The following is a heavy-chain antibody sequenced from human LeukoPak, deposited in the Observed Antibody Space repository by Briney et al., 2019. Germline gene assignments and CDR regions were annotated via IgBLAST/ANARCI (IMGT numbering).Heavy chain of an antibody. CDR3: ARVSLPGRYCSGVSCSTNPIPPQPYYYYYGMDV. CDR2: TKQDGSEN. CDR1: GFTFSSHW. Sequence: PGGSLRLSCAASGFTFSSHWMSCVRHAPGKGLEWVANTKQDGSENYYVESVKGRFSISRAHAKNSLYLQINRLRTADTSVSYCARVSLPGRYCSGVSCSTNPIPPQPYYYYYGMDVWGQGTTVTVSS. D-gene: IGHD2-15*01. V-gene: IGHV3-7*01. J-gene: IGHJ6*02.